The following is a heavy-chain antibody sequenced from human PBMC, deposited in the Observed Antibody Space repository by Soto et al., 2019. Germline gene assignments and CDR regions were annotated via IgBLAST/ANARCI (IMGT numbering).Heavy chain of an antibody. Sequence: PSETLSFTCTFSGSSITGRGYYWGWIRLPPGKGLEWIGTMYYSVSTYYNPSLKSRVTISADASKNLFSLKLISVTTADTAVYYCARRRDPDGGYFDYWGQGSLVTVSS. CDR1: GSSITGRGYY. CDR2: MYYSVST. D-gene: IGHD4-17*01. CDR3: ARRRDPDGGYFDY. J-gene: IGHJ4*02. V-gene: IGHV4-39*02.